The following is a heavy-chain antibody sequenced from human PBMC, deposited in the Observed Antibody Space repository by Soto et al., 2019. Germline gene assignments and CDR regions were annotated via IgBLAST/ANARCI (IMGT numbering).Heavy chain of an antibody. Sequence: PGESLKISCKASGYSFNSYWIGWVRQMPGKVLEWMGIVHPGNSDIRYSPSFQGQVTVSVDRSISTAYLQWSSLKASDTAMYYCAALTGATFHWGQGXLVTVYS. CDR1: GYSFNSYW. CDR2: VHPGNSDI. D-gene: IGHD1-20*01. J-gene: IGHJ4*02. V-gene: IGHV5-51*01. CDR3: AALTGATFH.